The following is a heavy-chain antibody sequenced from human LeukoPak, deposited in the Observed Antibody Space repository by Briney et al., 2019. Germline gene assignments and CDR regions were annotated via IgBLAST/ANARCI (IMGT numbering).Heavy chain of an antibody. D-gene: IGHD3-10*01. V-gene: IGHV3-74*01. CDR3: ARKDREGVIG. CDR2: INSDGITV. CDR1: GFTFSSYW. J-gene: IGHJ4*02. Sequence: GGSLRLSCAASGFTFSSYWMHWVRQAPGKGLVWVSRINSDGITVTYADSVKGRFTISRDNSKNTLYLQMNSLRAEDTAVYYCARKDREGVIGWGQGTLVTASS.